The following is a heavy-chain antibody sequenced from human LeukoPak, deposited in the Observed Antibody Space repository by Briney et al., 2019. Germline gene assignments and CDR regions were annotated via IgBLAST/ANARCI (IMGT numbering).Heavy chain of an antibody. CDR2: IGDTT. CDR3: AKAFAFVGANFFDY. V-gene: IGHV3-23*01. J-gene: IGHJ4*02. D-gene: IGHD1-26*01. CDR1: GFTFSIYA. Sequence: AGGSLRLSCAASGFTFSIYAMSWVRQAPGKGLEWVSAIGDTTYYADSVEGRFTISRDNSKNTLYLQMNSLRAEDAAIYYCAKAFAFVGANFFDYWGQGTLVTVSS.